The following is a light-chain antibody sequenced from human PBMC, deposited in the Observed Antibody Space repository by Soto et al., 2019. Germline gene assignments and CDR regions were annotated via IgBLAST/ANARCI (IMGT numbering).Light chain of an antibody. J-gene: IGKJ2*01. CDR3: HQYNNWPPYT. Sequence: EIVMTQSPATLSVSPGERVTLSCRASQSVSSNLAWYQQKPGQAPRLLIYGATRATGIPVRFSGSGSGTEFTLTISSLQSEDFAVYFCHQYNNWPPYTFGQGTNLEIK. CDR1: QSVSSN. CDR2: GA. V-gene: IGKV3-15*01.